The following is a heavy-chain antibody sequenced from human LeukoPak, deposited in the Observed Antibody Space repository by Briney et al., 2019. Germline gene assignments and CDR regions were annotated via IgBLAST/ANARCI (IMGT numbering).Heavy chain of an antibody. CDR3: ARAAQFTIFYGMDV. J-gene: IGHJ6*04. CDR1: GFTFSSYG. CDR2: IRYDGSNK. V-gene: IGHV3-33*01. D-gene: IGHD3-9*01. Sequence: GGSLRLSCAASGFTFSSYGMHWVRQAPGKGLEWVAVIRYDGSNKYYADSVKGRFTISRDNSKNTLYLQMNSLRAEDTAVYYCARAAQFTIFYGMDVWGKGTTVTVSS.